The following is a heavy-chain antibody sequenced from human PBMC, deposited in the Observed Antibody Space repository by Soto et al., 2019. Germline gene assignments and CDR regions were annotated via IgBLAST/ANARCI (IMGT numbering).Heavy chain of an antibody. Sequence: EVQLVESGGSLIQPGGSLRLSCAASGFTVSSSYMSWVRQAPGQGLEWVLVIYSGGSTYYADSVKGRFTISRDNSKNTLYLHMNSLRAEDTAVYYCARAPGSSGYSDYFDYWGQGTLVTVSS. V-gene: IGHV3-53*01. J-gene: IGHJ4*02. D-gene: IGHD3-22*01. CDR3: ARAPGSSGYSDYFDY. CDR2: IYSGGST. CDR1: GFTVSSSY.